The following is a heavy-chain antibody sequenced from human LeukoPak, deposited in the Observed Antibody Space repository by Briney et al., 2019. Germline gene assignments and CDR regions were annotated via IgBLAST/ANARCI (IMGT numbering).Heavy chain of an antibody. D-gene: IGHD6-13*01. CDR1: GDSVSSNSAA. J-gene: IGHJ3*02. CDR3: ARDQDSSWFPGVGDAAFDI. Sequence: SQTLSLTCAISGDSVSSNSAAWNWIRQSPSRGLEWLGRTYYRSKWYNDYAVSVKSRITINPDTSKNQFSLQLNSVTPEDTAVYYCARDQDSSWFPGVGDAAFDIWGQATMVTVSS. CDR2: TYYRSKWYN. V-gene: IGHV6-1*01.